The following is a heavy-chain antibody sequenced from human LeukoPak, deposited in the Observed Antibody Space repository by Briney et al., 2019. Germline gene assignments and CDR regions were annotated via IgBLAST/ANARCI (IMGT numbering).Heavy chain of an antibody. J-gene: IGHJ3*02. D-gene: IGHD7-27*01. CDR3: ASANWERDAFDI. Sequence: SETLSPTCAVSGYSISSASYGGWIRQPPGKGLEWIGNIYHSGSPYYNPSLKSRVTISVDTSKNQFSLKLSSVTAADTAVYYCASANWERDAFDIWGQGTMVTVSS. V-gene: IGHV4-38-2*01. CDR1: GYSISSASY. CDR2: IYHSGSP.